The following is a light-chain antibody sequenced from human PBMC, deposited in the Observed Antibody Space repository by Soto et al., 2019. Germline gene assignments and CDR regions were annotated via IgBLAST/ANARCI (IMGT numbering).Light chain of an antibody. CDR1: QSVSSK. V-gene: IGKV3-15*01. Sequence: EIAMPQSPATLSVSPGERATLSCRASQSVSSKLAWYQQQPGQAARLLIYDASTRATGIPARFSGSGSGTEFTLTISSLQSEDFAVYYCQQHSNWSPITFGQGTRLEIK. CDR3: QQHSNWSPIT. CDR2: DAS. J-gene: IGKJ5*01.